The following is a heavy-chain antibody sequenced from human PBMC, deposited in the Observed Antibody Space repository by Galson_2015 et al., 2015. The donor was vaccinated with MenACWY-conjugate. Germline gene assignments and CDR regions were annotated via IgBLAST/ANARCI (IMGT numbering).Heavy chain of an antibody. CDR1: GGSISSSNYY. CDR2: IYYNGNT. Sequence: QVQLQESGPGLVKPSETLSLTCTVSGGSISSSNYYWGWIRQSPGKGLEWIGSIYYNGNTFYNPSLKSRVTISVDTSKNQFSLKLSSVTAADAAMYYCARDTHMGVWGQGTTVTVSS. CDR3: ARDTHMGV. J-gene: IGHJ6*02. V-gene: IGHV4-39*07.